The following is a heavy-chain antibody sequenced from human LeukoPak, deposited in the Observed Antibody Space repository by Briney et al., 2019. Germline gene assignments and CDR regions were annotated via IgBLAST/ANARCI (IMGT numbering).Heavy chain of an antibody. Sequence: PGGSLRLSCAASGFTFSNYAMHWVRQPLGKGLEWVAVIWDDGTNKYYADSVKGRFTISRDNSKNTLYLQMNSLRAEDTAVYYCARYLYDRSSFDFRGQGTLVTVSS. CDR1: GFTFSNYA. CDR3: ARYLYDRSSFDF. CDR2: IWDDGTNK. V-gene: IGHV3-33*01. J-gene: IGHJ5*01. D-gene: IGHD3-22*01.